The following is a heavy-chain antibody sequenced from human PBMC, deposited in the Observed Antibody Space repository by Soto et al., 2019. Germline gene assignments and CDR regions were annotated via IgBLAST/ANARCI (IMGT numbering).Heavy chain of an antibody. J-gene: IGHJ5*02. CDR2: IWYDGSNK. CDR1: GFTFSSYG. CDR3: ARDSMYSSSWYWFDP. D-gene: IGHD6-13*01. V-gene: IGHV3-33*01. Sequence: PGGSLRLSCAASGFTFSSYGMHWVRQAPGKGLEWVAVIWYDGSNKYYADSVKGRFTISRDNPKNTLYLQMNSLRAEDTAVYYCARDSMYSSSWYWFDPWGQGXLVTVYS.